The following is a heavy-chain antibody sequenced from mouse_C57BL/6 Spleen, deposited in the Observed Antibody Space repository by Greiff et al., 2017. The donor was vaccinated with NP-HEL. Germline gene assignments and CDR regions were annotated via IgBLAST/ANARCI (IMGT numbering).Heavy chain of an antibody. J-gene: IGHJ2*01. V-gene: IGHV1-19*01. CDR2: INPYNGGT. CDR3: ARFYDGLDY. CDR1: GYTFTDYY. Sequence: VQLKESGPVLVKPGASVKMSCKASGYTFTDYYMNWVKQSHGKSLEWIGVINPYNGGTSYNQKFKGKATLTVDKSSSTAYMELNSLTSEDSAVYYCARFYDGLDYWGQGTTLTVSS. D-gene: IGHD2-3*01.